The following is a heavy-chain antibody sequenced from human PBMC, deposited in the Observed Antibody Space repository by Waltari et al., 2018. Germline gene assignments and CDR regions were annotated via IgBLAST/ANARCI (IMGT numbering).Heavy chain of an antibody. Sequence: EVQLLQSGGGLEQPGGSLRLYCTASGFAFSSYTMTWVRQAPGKGMEWVEACSGSTQKTDYAESVKGRFTISRDNSKNTVDLQMDGLRVEDSAMYYCAKSLGISRLDIAATGPDYWGRGSLVTVSS. CDR1: GFAFSSYT. D-gene: IGHD6-6*01. CDR2: CSGSTQKT. J-gene: IGHJ4*02. CDR3: AKSLGISRLDIAATGPDY. V-gene: IGHV3-23*01.